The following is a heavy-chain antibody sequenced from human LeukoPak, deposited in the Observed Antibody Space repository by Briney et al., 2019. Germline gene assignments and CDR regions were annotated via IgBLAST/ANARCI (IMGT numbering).Heavy chain of an antibody. CDR1: GFTFSNAW. D-gene: IGHD2-21*02. Sequence: GGSLRLSCAASGFTFSNAWMSWVRQASGKGLEWVGRIKSKTDGGTTDYAAPVKGRFTISRDDSKNTLYLQMNSLKTEDTAVYYCTSDGGDNNWFDPWGQGTLVTVSS. J-gene: IGHJ5*02. V-gene: IGHV3-15*01. CDR2: IKSKTDGGTT. CDR3: TSDGGDNNWFDP.